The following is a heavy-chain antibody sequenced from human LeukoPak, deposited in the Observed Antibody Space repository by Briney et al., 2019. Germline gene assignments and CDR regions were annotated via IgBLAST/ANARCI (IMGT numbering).Heavy chain of an antibody. V-gene: IGHV3-11*06. CDR1: GFTFSDYY. CDR2: ISSSSSYT. Sequence: AGSLRLYCAASGFTFSDYYMSWIRQVPGKGLEWVSYISSSSSYTNYADSVKGRFTISRDNAKNSLYLQMNSLRAEDTAVYYCARAPHYSNYGPYYYGMDVWGQGTTVTVSS. D-gene: IGHD4-11*01. CDR3: ARAPHYSNYGPYYYGMDV. J-gene: IGHJ6*02.